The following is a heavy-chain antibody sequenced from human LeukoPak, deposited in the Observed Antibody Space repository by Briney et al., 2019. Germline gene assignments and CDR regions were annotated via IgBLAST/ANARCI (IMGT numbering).Heavy chain of an antibody. CDR2: IYPGDSDT. D-gene: IGHD6-19*01. Sequence: GESLKISCKGSGYSFTSYWIGWVRQMPGKGLEWMGIIYPGDSDTRYSPSFQGQVTISADKSISTAYLQWSSLKASDTAMYCCARGAAVAGTCFDYWGQGTLVTVSS. J-gene: IGHJ4*02. CDR1: GYSFTSYW. CDR3: ARGAAVAGTCFDY. V-gene: IGHV5-51*01.